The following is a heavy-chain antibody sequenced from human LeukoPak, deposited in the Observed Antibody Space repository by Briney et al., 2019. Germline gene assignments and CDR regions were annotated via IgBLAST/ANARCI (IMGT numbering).Heavy chain of an antibody. Sequence: GGSLRLSCAASGFTFDDYAMHWVRQAPGKGLEWVSGISWNSGSIGYADSVKGRFTISRDNAKNSLYLQMNSLRAEDMALYYCAKAYDSSGYDAFDIWGQGTMVTVSS. CDR2: ISWNSGSI. J-gene: IGHJ3*02. V-gene: IGHV3-9*03. D-gene: IGHD3-22*01. CDR1: GFTFDDYA. CDR3: AKAYDSSGYDAFDI.